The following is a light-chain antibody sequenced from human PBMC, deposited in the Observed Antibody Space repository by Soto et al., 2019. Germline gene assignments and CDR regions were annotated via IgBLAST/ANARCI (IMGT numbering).Light chain of an antibody. Sequence: SNSAAALSASVVDRVIITCLVSNSISSWLDWYQQKPGKAPKLLIYKASSLECGVPSRFSGSGSGTEFTLTISRVQPDDFATYYCKQYNSYPCTFGQGTKV. CDR2: KAS. V-gene: IGKV1-5*03. J-gene: IGKJ1*01. CDR1: NSISSW. CDR3: KQYNSYPCT.